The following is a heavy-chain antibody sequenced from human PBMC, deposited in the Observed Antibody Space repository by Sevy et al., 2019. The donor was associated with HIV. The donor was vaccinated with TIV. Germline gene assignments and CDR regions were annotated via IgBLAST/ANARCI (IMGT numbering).Heavy chain of an antibody. CDR3: AKKMGGGSGMAFLVDY. D-gene: IGHD5-18*01. V-gene: IGHV3-23*01. CDR1: GFTFSSFA. CDR2: ISGTGDYT. Sequence: GGSLRLSCAASGFTFSSFAMGWVRQAPGKGLDWNSVISGTGDYTYYADSVKGRFTISRDNSKNTLFLQMNSLRAEDTAIFYCAKKMGGGSGMAFLVDYWGQGTLVTVSS. J-gene: IGHJ4*02.